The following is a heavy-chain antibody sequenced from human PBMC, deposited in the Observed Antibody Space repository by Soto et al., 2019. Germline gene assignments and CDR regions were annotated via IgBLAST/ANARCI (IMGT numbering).Heavy chain of an antibody. V-gene: IGHV3-64*02. CDR1: GFTFSNSA. J-gene: IGHJ4*02. Sequence: TGGSLRLSCVASGFTFSNSAMYWVRQAPGKGLECVSSISSNGGSTYYADSVKGRFTISRDNSKNTLYLQMGSLRADDMAVYYCATLGNYGNFDYWGQGTLVTVSS. D-gene: IGHD3-10*01. CDR3: ATLGNYGNFDY. CDR2: ISSNGGST.